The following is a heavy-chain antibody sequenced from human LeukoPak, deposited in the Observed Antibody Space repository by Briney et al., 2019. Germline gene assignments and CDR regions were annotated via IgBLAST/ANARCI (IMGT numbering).Heavy chain of an antibody. Sequence: PGGSLRLSCVVSGFTFSRYWMSWVRQAPGKGLEWVSYISSSSSTIYYADSVKGRFTISRDNAKNSLYLQMNSLRAEDTAVYYCARDSPRDYYDSSGAIDYWGQGTLVTVSS. J-gene: IGHJ4*02. CDR1: GFTFSRYW. D-gene: IGHD3-22*01. CDR2: ISSSSSTI. CDR3: ARDSPRDYYDSSGAIDY. V-gene: IGHV3-48*01.